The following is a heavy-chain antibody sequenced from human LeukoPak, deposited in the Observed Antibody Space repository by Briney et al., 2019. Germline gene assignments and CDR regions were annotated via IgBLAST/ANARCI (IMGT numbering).Heavy chain of an antibody. CDR1: GGSISSGDYY. CDR3: ARAPRPDGMDV. Sequence: PSETLSLTCTVSGGSISSGDYYWIWIRQPPGKGLEWIGYIYYSGSTYYNPSLKSRVTIPVDTSKNQFSLKLSSVTAADTAVYYCARAPRPDGMDVWGQGTTVTVSS. V-gene: IGHV4-30-4*01. J-gene: IGHJ6*02. CDR2: IYYSGST.